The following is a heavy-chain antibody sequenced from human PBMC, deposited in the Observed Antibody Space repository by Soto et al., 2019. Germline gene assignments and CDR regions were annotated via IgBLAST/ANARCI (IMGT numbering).Heavy chain of an antibody. CDR3: ASQVVHKFDY. V-gene: IGHV4-39*01. CDR2: IYYSGST. Sequence: SETVSLTCTVSGGSISSSSYYWGWIRQPPGKGLEWIGSIYYSGSTYYNPSLKSRVTISVDTSKNQFSLKLSSVTAADTAVYYCASQVVHKFDYWGQGTLVTSPQ. D-gene: IGHD6-6*01. J-gene: IGHJ4*02. CDR1: GGSISSSSYY.